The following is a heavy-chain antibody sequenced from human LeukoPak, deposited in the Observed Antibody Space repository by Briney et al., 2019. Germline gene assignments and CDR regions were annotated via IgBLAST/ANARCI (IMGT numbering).Heavy chain of an antibody. CDR1: GFTFSSFG. V-gene: IGHV3-30*18. CDR3: AKRAVATNYFDY. J-gene: IGHJ4*02. Sequence: PGRSLRLSCAASGFTFSSFGMHWVRQAPGKGLEWVALISYDGSNNYYADSAKGRFTISRDNSKNTLYLQMNSLRAEDTAVYYCAKRAVATNYFDYWGQGTLVTVSS. CDR2: ISYDGSNN. D-gene: IGHD1-26*01.